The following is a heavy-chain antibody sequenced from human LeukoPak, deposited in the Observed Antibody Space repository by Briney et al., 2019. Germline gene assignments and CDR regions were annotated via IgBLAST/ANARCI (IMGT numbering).Heavy chain of an antibody. CDR1: GGSISSYY. CDR3: ARDILATSIAAPYY. V-gene: IGHV4-59*12. J-gene: IGHJ4*02. D-gene: IGHD6-13*01. Sequence: PSETLSLTCTVSGGSISSYYWSWIRQPPGKGLEWIGYIYYSGSTNYNPSLKSRVTISVDTSKNQFSLRLSSANAADTAVYYCARDILATSIAAPYYWGQGTLVTVSS. CDR2: IYYSGST.